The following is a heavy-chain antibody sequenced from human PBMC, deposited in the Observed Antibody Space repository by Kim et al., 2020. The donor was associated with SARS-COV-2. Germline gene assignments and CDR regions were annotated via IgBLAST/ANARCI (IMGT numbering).Heavy chain of an antibody. CDR3: ARSPNGDTTWYYYYGMDV. V-gene: IGHV7-4-1*02. Sequence: ASVKVSCKASGYTFTSYAMNWVRQAPGQGLEWMGWINTNTGNPTYAQGFTGRFVFSLDTSVSTAYLQISSLKAEDTAVYYCARSPNGDTTWYYYYGMDVWGQGTTVTVSS. CDR1: GYTFTSYA. D-gene: IGHD4-17*01. CDR2: INTNTGNP. J-gene: IGHJ6*02.